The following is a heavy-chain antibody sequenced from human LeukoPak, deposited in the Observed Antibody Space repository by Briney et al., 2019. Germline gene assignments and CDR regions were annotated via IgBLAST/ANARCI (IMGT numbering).Heavy chain of an antibody. Sequence: PSQTLSLTCAISGDSVSSNSAAWNWIGQSPSRGLEWLGRTYYRSKWNKNYAASVKSRITINPDTSKNQLSLQLNSVTPEDTAVYYCARGSIQYYDFWSGYYIGSRFDYWGQGTLVTVSS. J-gene: IGHJ4*02. CDR1: GDSVSSNSAA. D-gene: IGHD3-3*01. V-gene: IGHV6-1*01. CDR2: TYYRSKWNK. CDR3: ARGSIQYYDFWSGYYIGSRFDY.